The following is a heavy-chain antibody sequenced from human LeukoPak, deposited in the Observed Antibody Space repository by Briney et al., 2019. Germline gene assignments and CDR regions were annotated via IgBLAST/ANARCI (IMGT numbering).Heavy chain of an antibody. CDR2: ISSSSSYI. D-gene: IGHD3-9*01. Sequence: PGGSLRLSCAASGFTFSSYSMNWVRQAPGKGLEWVSSISSSSSYIYYADSVKGRFTISRDNAKNSLYLQMNSLRAEDTAVYYCARGKNILTGYTFDYWGQGTLVTVSS. CDR1: GFTFSSYS. CDR3: ARGKNILTGYTFDY. V-gene: IGHV3-21*01. J-gene: IGHJ4*02.